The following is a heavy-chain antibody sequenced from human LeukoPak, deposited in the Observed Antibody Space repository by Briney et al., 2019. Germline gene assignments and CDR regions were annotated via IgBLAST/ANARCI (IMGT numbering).Heavy chain of an antibody. V-gene: IGHV1-46*01. CDR3: ARDVAWEPQRNWFDP. Sequence: ASVKVSCKASGYTFTSYYIHWVRQAPGQGLEWMGAINSGDGGTTLPQKLQGRVTMTTDTSTSTAYMELRSPRSDDTAVYYCARDVAWEPQRNWFDPWGQGTLVTVSS. CDR2: INSGDGGT. J-gene: IGHJ5*02. D-gene: IGHD1-26*01. CDR1: GYTFTSYY.